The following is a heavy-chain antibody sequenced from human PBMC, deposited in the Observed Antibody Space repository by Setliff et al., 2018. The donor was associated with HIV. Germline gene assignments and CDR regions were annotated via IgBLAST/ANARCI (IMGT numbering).Heavy chain of an antibody. CDR1: GGSISNSY. Sequence: SETLSLTCTVPGGSISNSYWSWIRQPAGKGLEWIGRIYTSGSTMYNPSLKSRVTMSVDTSNNQFSLKLSSVTAADTAVYYCAGFGGGGGNFYLDPWGRGTLVTVSS. J-gene: IGHJ2*01. D-gene: IGHD3-16*01. CDR2: IYTSGST. CDR3: AGFGGGGGNFYLDP. V-gene: IGHV4-4*07.